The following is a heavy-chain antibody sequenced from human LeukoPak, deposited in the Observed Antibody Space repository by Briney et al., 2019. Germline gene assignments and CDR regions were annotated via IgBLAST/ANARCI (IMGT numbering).Heavy chain of an antibody. Sequence: GGSLRLSCAASGFTFSSYAMSWVRQAPGKGLEWVSAISGSGGSTYYADSVKGRFTISRDNSKNTLYLQMNGLRAEDTAVYYCAKSLGGYDSFDYWGQGTLVTVSS. V-gene: IGHV3-23*01. J-gene: IGHJ4*02. CDR1: GFTFSSYA. CDR3: AKSLGGYDSFDY. D-gene: IGHD5-12*01. CDR2: ISGSGGST.